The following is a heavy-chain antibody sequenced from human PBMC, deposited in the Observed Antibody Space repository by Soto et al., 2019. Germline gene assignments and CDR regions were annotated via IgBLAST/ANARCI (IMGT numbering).Heavy chain of an antibody. CDR1: GYTFTGYG. V-gene: IGHV1-18*04. CDR3: ARYYYDSSGYYSFDY. CDR2: ISAYNGNT. J-gene: IGHJ4*02. Sequence: SCKASGYTFTGYGISWVRQAPGQGLEWMGWISAYNGNTNYAQKLQGRVTMTTDTSTSTAYMELRSLRSDDTAVYYCARYYYDSSGYYSFDYWGQGTLVTVSS. D-gene: IGHD3-22*01.